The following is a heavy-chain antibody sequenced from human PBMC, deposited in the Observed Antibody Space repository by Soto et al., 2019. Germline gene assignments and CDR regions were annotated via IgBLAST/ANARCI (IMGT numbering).Heavy chain of an antibody. CDR3: AKTPSLSGLYYFDY. J-gene: IGHJ4*02. Sequence: QVQLVESGGGVVQPGRSLRLSCAASGFTFSSYGMHWVRQAPGKGLEWVAVISYDGRNKYYADSVKGRLTISRDNSKNTLFLQMNSLRAEDTAVYYCAKTPSLSGLYYFDYWGQGILVTVSS. D-gene: IGHD6-19*01. V-gene: IGHV3-30*18. CDR2: ISYDGRNK. CDR1: GFTFSSYG.